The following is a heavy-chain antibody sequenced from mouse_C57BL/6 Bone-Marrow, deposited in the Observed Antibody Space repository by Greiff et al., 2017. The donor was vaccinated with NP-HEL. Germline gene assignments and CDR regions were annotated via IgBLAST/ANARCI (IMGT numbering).Heavy chain of an antibody. CDR2: ISSGGDYI. CDR1: GFTFSSYA. Sequence: EVMLVESGEGLVKPGGSLKLSCAASGFTFSSYAMSWVRQTPEKRLEWVAYISSGGDYIYYADTVKGRFTISRDNARNTLYLQMSSLKSEDTAMYYCTRETSSYGTSGAWFAYWGQGTLVTVSA. V-gene: IGHV5-9-1*02. CDR3: TRETSSYGTSGAWFAY. J-gene: IGHJ3*01. D-gene: IGHD1-2*01.